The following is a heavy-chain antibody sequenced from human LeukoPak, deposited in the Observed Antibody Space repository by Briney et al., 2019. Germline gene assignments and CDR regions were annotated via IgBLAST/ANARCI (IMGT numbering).Heavy chain of an antibody. CDR2: IIPIFGTA. Sequence: GASVKVSCKASGGTFSSYAISWVRQALGQGLEWMGGIIPIFGTANYAQKFQGRVTITADESTSAAYMELSSLRSEDTAVYYCASLYYYDSSGSDDAFDIWGQGTMVTVSS. D-gene: IGHD3-22*01. V-gene: IGHV1-69*13. J-gene: IGHJ3*02. CDR1: GGTFSSYA. CDR3: ASLYYYDSSGSDDAFDI.